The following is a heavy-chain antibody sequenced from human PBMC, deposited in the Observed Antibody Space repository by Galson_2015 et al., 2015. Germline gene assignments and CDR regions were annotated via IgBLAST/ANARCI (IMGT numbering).Heavy chain of an antibody. D-gene: IGHD3-22*01. Sequence: SVKVSCKASGYRFTSFYMHWVRQAPGQGLEWMGVINPSGDTATYAQKFQGRVTLTRDTSTSTVYMGLSSLRSEDTAVYFCASDYDNSGYYDYWGQGTLVTVSS. CDR2: INPSGDTA. V-gene: IGHV1-46*01. CDR1: GYRFTSFY. CDR3: ASDYDNSGYYDY. J-gene: IGHJ4*02.